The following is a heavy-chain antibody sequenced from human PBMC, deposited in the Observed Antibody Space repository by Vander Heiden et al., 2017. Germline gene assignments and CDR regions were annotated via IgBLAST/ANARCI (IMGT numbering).Heavy chain of an antibody. CDR1: GFTFSSYA. D-gene: IGHD6-13*01. CDR2: ISGSGGST. Sequence: EVQLLESGGGLVQPGGSLRLSCAASGFTFSSYAMSWVRQAPGKGLEWVSAISGSGGSTYYADSVKGRFTISRDNSKNTLYLQMNSLRAEDTAVYYCARSSAAGEWGYYYYGMDVWGQGTTVTVSS. V-gene: IGHV3-23*01. J-gene: IGHJ6*02. CDR3: ARSSAAGEWGYYYYGMDV.